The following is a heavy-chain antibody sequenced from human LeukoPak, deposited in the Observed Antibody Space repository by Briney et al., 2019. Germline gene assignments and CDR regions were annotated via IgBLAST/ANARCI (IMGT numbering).Heavy chain of an antibody. V-gene: IGHV4-59*11. CDR2: IYYSGST. Sequence: SETLSHTCTVSGGSISSHYWSWIRQPPGKGLEWIGYIYYSGSTNYNPSLKSRVTISVDTSKNQFSLKLSSVTAADTAVYYCARDHYVSRGFDPWGQGTLVTVSS. CDR1: GGSISSHY. D-gene: IGHD3-16*01. CDR3: ARDHYVSRGFDP. J-gene: IGHJ5*02.